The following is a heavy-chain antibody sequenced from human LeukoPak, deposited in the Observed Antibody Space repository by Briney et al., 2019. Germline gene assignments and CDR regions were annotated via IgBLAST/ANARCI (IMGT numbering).Heavy chain of an antibody. CDR3: AGHIGGRHYMDV. D-gene: IGHD2-21*01. J-gene: IGHJ6*03. CDR2: IYTSGST. CDR1: GGSISSYY. Sequence: SETLSLTCTVSGGSISSYYWSWIRQPPGKGLEWIGYIYTSGSTNYNPSLKSRVTISVDTSKNQFSLKLSSVTAADTAVYYCAGHIGGRHYMDVWGKGTTVTVSS. V-gene: IGHV4-4*09.